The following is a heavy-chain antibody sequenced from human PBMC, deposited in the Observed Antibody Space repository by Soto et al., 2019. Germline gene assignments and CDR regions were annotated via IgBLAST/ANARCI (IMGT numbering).Heavy chain of an antibody. CDR1: GFSLSTSGVG. V-gene: IGHV2-5*01. D-gene: IGHD6-13*01. CDR3: ARPPRGIAAFYFDY. J-gene: IGHJ4*02. Sequence: SGPTLVNPTQTLTLTCTFSGFSLSTSGVGVGWIRQPPGKALEWLALIYWNDDKRYSPSLKSRLTITKDTSKNQVVLTVTNMDPVDTATYYCARPPRGIAAFYFDYWGQGTLVTVPS. CDR2: IYWNDDK.